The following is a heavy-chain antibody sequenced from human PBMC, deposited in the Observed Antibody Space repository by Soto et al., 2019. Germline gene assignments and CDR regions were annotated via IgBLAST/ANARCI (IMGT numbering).Heavy chain of an antibody. V-gene: IGHV3-21*01. D-gene: IGHD2-2*02. CDR3: AREYTAWPLAYGLDV. Sequence: GGSLRLSCVGSGFTFSTYSINWVRQAPGKGLEWVSSISSRSDIYCADSVKGRFTISRDNAKNSVSLQMNSLRAEDTAVYYCAREYTAWPLAYGLDVWGQGTTVTVSS. J-gene: IGHJ6*02. CDR1: GFTFSTYS. CDR2: ISSRSDI.